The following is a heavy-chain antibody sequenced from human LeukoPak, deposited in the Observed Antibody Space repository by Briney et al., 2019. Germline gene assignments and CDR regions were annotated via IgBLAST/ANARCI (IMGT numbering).Heavy chain of an antibody. CDR1: GGTFSSYA. Sequence: SVKVSCKASGGTFSSYAISWVRQAPGQGLEWMGRIIPIFGTANYAQKFQGRVTITTDESTSTAYMELSSLRSEDTAVYYCARGVLSGAGAVYFDYWGQGTLVTVSS. D-gene: IGHD1-26*01. J-gene: IGHJ4*02. CDR2: IIPIFGTA. V-gene: IGHV1-69*05. CDR3: ARGVLSGAGAVYFDY.